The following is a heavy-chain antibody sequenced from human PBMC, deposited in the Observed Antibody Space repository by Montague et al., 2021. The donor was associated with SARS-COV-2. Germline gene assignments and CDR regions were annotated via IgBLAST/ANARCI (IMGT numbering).Heavy chain of an antibody. V-gene: IGHV3-53*01. Sequence: SRRLSCAASGFSVSTNYLTWVRQAPGRGLEWVSFIDAVGNTYYADSVKGRFTVSRDNSKNTVNLQMSSLRVEDTAIYYCARDERRASKWSYGLDVWGPGTPVTVSS. D-gene: IGHD2-15*01. CDR3: ARDERRASKWSYGLDV. CDR1: GFSVSTNY. CDR2: IDAVGNT. J-gene: IGHJ6*02.